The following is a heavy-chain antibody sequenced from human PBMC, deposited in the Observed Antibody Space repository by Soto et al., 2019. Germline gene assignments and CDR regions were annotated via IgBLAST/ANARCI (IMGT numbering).Heavy chain of an antibody. CDR3: VQSRCGGDCLEIYSSHAYNGLDV. CDR1: GLSLRTTGVG. D-gene: IGHD2-21*02. V-gene: IGHV2-5*02. J-gene: IGHJ6*02. Sequence: QVTLKESGPTLVKPTQTLTLTCTVSGLSLRTTGVGVGWVRQPQGKALEWLALLYWDDDQRYSPSLRSRLTIAKDISEKQVVLTMTNMDTVDTATYYCVQSRCGGDCLEIYSSHAYNGLDVWGQGTTVTVSS. CDR2: LYWDDDQ.